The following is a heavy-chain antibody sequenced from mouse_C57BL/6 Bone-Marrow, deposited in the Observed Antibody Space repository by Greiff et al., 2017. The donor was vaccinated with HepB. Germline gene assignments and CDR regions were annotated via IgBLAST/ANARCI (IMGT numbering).Heavy chain of an antibody. Sequence: QVQLKQPGAELVKPGASVKLSCKASGYTFTSYWMHWVKQRPGRGLEWIGRIDPNSGGTKYNEKFKSKATLTVDKPSSTAYMQLSSLTSEDSAVYYWARLGSRYGGDYWGQGTTLTVSS. J-gene: IGHJ2*01. V-gene: IGHV1-72*01. CDR1: GYTFTSYW. D-gene: IGHD1-1*01. CDR3: ARLGSRYGGDY. CDR2: IDPNSGGT.